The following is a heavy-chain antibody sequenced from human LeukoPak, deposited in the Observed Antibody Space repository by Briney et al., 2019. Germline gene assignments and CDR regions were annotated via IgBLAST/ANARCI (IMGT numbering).Heavy chain of an antibody. CDR3: ARLGYSYGLGYYYYMDV. V-gene: IGHV4-59*01. Sequence: SETLSLTCTVSGGSISSYYWSWIRQPPGKGLEWIGYIYYSGSTNYNPSLKSRVTISVDTSKNQFSLKLSSVTAADTAVYYCARLGYSYGLGYYYYMDVWGKGTTVTVSS. CDR1: GGSISSYY. D-gene: IGHD5-18*01. CDR2: IYYSGST. J-gene: IGHJ6*03.